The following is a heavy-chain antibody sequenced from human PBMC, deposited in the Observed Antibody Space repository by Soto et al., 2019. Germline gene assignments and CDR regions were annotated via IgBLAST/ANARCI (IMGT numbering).Heavy chain of an antibody. J-gene: IGHJ6*02. Sequence: ASVKVSCKASGYTFTGYYMHWVRQAPGQGLEWMGWINPNSGGTNYAQKFQGRVTMTRDTSISTAYMELSRLRSDDTAVYYCARDHGARGNYYYAMDVWGQGTTVTVSS. V-gene: IGHV1-2*02. CDR1: GYTFTGYY. CDR3: ARDHGARGNYYYAMDV. CDR2: INPNSGGT. D-gene: IGHD2-8*01.